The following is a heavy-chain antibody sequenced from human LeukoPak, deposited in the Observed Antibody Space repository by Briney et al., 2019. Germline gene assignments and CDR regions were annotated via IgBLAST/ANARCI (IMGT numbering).Heavy chain of an antibody. D-gene: IGHD1/OR15-1a*01. J-gene: IGHJ4*02. Sequence: PGGSLRLSCAASGFTFSSYAMSWVRQAPGKGLEWVSGISGSGGSTYYADSVKGRFTISRDNSKNTLYLQMNSLRAEDTAVYYCAKGTKPVMTIPDYWGQGILVTVSS. CDR1: GFTFSSYA. CDR2: ISGSGGST. V-gene: IGHV3-23*01. CDR3: AKGTKPVMTIPDY.